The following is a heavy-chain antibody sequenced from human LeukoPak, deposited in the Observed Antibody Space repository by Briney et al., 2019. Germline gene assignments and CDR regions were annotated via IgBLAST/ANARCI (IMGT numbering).Heavy chain of an antibody. Sequence: SETLSLTCTVSGDSINVYSWNWIRQSPGKGLEWIAYMYYSGTTNYNPSLENRVAISLDLSRHQFSLRLNSVTAADTAVYFCATSEKNRFYIHAWGQGTAVIVSS. J-gene: IGHJ6*02. V-gene: IGHV4-59*01. CDR3: ATSEKNRFYIHA. CDR1: GDSINVYS. CDR2: MYYSGTT. D-gene: IGHD2/OR15-2a*01.